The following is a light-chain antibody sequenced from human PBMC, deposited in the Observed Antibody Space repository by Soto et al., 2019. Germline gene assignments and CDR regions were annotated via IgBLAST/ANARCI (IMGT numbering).Light chain of an antibody. Sequence: EIVLTQSPGTLSLSPGERATLSCRASQSVSSSYLAWYQVKPGQAPRLLIYDTSSRATGIPDRFSGSGSGTDFTLTITRLEPEDFAVFYCQQYGTSEIIFGQGTRLEIK. V-gene: IGKV3-20*01. CDR1: QSVSSSY. CDR3: QQYGTSEII. CDR2: DTS. J-gene: IGKJ5*01.